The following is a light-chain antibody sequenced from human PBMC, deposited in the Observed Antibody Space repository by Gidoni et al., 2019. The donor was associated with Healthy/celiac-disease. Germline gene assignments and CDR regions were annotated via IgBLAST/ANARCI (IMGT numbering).Light chain of an antibody. V-gene: IGKV1-5*03. Sequence: IQMTQSPSTLSASVGDRVTITCRASQSISSWLAWYQQKPGKAPKLLIYKASSLERGVPSRFSGSGSGTEFTLTISSLQPDDFATYYCQQWAFGQGTKVEIK. CDR1: QSISSW. CDR3: QQWA. J-gene: IGKJ1*01. CDR2: KAS.